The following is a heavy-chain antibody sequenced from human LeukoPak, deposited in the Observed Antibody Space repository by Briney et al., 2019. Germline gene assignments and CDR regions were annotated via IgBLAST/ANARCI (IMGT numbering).Heavy chain of an antibody. D-gene: IGHD5-12*01. Sequence: SVKVSCKASGGTFSSYAISWVRQAPGQGLEWMGAIIPIFGTANYAQKFQGRVTITTDESTSTAYMELSSLRSEDTAVYYCARGESGLNWFDPWGQGTLVTVSS. J-gene: IGHJ5*02. V-gene: IGHV1-69*05. CDR2: IIPIFGTA. CDR1: GGTFSSYA. CDR3: ARGESGLNWFDP.